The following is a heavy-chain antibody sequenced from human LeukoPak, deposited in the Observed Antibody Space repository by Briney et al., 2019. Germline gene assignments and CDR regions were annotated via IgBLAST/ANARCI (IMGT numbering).Heavy chain of an antibody. Sequence: ASVKVSCKASGYTFTSYDINWVRQATGQGLEWMGWMNPNSGNTGYAQKFQGRVTMTRNTSISTAYMELSSLRSEDTAVYYCARPRGDGYNLGWYFDLWGRGTLVTVSS. CDR3: ARPRGDGYNLGWYFDL. J-gene: IGHJ2*01. D-gene: IGHD5-24*01. V-gene: IGHV1-8*01. CDR2: MNPNSGNT. CDR1: GYTFTSYD.